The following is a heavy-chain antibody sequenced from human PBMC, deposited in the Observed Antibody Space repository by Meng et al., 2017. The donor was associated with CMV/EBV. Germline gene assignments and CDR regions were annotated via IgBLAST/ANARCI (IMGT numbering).Heavy chain of an antibody. CDR2: INHSGST. CDR1: GGSFSGYY. V-gene: IGHV4-34*01. Sequence: SETLSLTCAVYGGSFSGYYWSWIRQPPGKGLEWIEEINHSGSTNYNPTLKSRVTISVETYKNQFSLKLSYVTAADTAVYYCAIYFYDYAMDVWVQGTTVTVSS. J-gene: IGHJ6*02. CDR3: AIYFYDYAMDV.